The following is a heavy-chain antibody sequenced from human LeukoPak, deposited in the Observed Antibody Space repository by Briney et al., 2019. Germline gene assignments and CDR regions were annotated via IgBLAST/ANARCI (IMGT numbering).Heavy chain of an antibody. CDR1: GYTFTGYY. Sequence: ASVKVSCKASGYTFTGYYVHWVRQAPGQGLEWMGWINPNSGGTNYAQKSQGRVTMTRDTSISTAYMELSRLRSDDTAVYYCARIGTTSPHYYYYGMDVWGQGTTVTVSS. J-gene: IGHJ6*02. CDR3: ARIGTTSPHYYYYGMDV. V-gene: IGHV1-2*02. D-gene: IGHD1-14*01. CDR2: INPNSGGT.